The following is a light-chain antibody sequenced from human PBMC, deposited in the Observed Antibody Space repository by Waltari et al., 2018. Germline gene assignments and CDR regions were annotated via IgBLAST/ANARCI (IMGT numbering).Light chain of an antibody. J-gene: IGKJ2*01. CDR1: QSIGNY. Sequence: DIQMTQSPSTLSASVGDRVTITCRASQSIGNYLAWYQQKPGKAPKLLIFMASTVHREVPSRFSGSGSGTEFALTISGLQADDFATYYCQHYNSYPFIFGRGTKLEIK. CDR3: QHYNSYPFI. CDR2: MAS. V-gene: IGKV1-5*03.